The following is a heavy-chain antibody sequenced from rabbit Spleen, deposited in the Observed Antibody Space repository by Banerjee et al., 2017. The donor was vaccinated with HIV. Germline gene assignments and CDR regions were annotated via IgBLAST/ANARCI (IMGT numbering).Heavy chain of an antibody. Sequence: QEQLVESGGGLVKPEGSLTLTCKASGFPFSNKAVMCWVRQAPGKGLEWIACIYTSSGSTYYASWAKGRFTISKTSSTTVTLQMISLTAADTATYFCGRASYVDHFYNLWGPGTLVTVS. CDR3: GRASYVDHFYNL. J-gene: IGHJ4*01. V-gene: IGHV1S45*01. D-gene: IGHD6-1*01. CDR2: IYTSSGST. CDR1: GFPFSNKAV.